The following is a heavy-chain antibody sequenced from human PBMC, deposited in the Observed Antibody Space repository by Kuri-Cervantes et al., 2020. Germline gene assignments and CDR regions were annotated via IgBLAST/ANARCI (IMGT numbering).Heavy chain of an antibody. V-gene: IGHV3-74*03. Sequence: GGSLRLSCAASGFTFSDHYMDWVRQAPGKGLEWVARIKRDGSGTAYVDSVKDRFTISRDNAKNTLYLQMNSLRGEDTAVYYCAREANRPQEVSFDYWGQGTLVTDSS. CDR1: GFTFSDHY. CDR3: AREANRPQEVSFDY. CDR2: IKRDGSGT. D-gene: IGHD4/OR15-4a*01. J-gene: IGHJ4*02.